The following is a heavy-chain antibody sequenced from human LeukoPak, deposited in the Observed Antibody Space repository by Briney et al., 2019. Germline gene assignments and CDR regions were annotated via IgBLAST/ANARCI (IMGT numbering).Heavy chain of an antibody. Sequence: PGGSLRLSCAASGFTFSSYAVSWVRQAPGKGLEWVSAISGSGGSTYYADSVKGRFTISRDNSKNTLYLQMNSLRAEDTAVYYCAKEEYGVGLYYLDYWGQGTLVTVSS. D-gene: IGHD2-8*01. CDR1: GFTFSSYA. J-gene: IGHJ4*02. CDR3: AKEEYGVGLYYLDY. CDR2: ISGSGGST. V-gene: IGHV3-23*01.